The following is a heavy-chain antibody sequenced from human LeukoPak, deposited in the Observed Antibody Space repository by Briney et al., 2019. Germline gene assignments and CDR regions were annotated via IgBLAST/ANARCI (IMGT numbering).Heavy chain of an antibody. CDR2: IYPGDSDT. CDR3: ARKSSTGTPHYYYGMDV. Sequence: GESLKISCKGSGYTFNSYWIGWVRQMPGKGLEWMGIIYPGDSDTRYSPSFQGQVTISADKSISTAYLQWSSLKASDTAMYYCARKSSTGTPHYYYGMDVWGQGTTVTVSS. V-gene: IGHV5-51*01. D-gene: IGHD6-13*01. CDR1: GYTFNSYW. J-gene: IGHJ6*02.